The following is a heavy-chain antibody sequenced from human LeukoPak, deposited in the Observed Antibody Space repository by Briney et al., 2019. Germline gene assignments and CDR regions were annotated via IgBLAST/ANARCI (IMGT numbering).Heavy chain of an antibody. V-gene: IGHV4-30-4*01. CDR2: IYYSGST. CDR3: ARAPAAMLRRFDY. D-gene: IGHD2-2*01. J-gene: IGHJ4*02. Sequence: SQTLSLTCTVSGGSISSGDYYWSWVRQPPGKGLEWIGYIYYSGSTYYNPSLKSRVTISVDTSKNQFSLKLSSVTAADTAVYYCARAPAAMLRRFDYWGQGTLVTASS. CDR1: GGSISSGDYY.